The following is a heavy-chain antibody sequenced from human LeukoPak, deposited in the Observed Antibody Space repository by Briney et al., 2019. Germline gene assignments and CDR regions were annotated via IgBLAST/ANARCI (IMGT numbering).Heavy chain of an antibody. CDR1: GGSISSGGYS. J-gene: IGHJ4*02. D-gene: IGHD3-22*01. CDR2: IYHSGST. Sequence: SETLSLTCAVSGGSISSGGYSWSWIRQPPGKGLEWIGYIYHSGSTYYNPSLKSRVTISVDRSKNQLSLKLSSVTAADTAVYYCASGYYYDSSGYYHLDYWGQGTLVTVSS. V-gene: IGHV4-30-2*01. CDR3: ASGYYYDSSGYYHLDY.